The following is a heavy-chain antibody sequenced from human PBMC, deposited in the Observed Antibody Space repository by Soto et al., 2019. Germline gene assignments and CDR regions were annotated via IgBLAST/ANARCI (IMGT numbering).Heavy chain of an antibody. J-gene: IGHJ4*02. V-gene: IGHV3-49*03. Sequence: GCHSLFSKASGLSLGGSAMAMIRQAPGKGLEWVAFIRGRAYSATTEYAASVKGRFTISRDDSKSIAYLQMNRLKTEDTAVYYCTREAHPQWEISYYYFDFWGPGTLVT. CDR3: TREAHPQWEISYYYFDF. D-gene: IGHD1-26*01. CDR2: IRGRAYSATT. CDR1: GLSLGGSA.